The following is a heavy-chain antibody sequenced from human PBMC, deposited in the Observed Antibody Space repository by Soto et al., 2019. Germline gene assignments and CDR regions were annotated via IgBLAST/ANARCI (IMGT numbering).Heavy chain of an antibody. CDR1: AGSISLYY. V-gene: IGHV4-59*12. D-gene: IGHD3-10*01. CDR2: IYYNGIT. CDR3: ARDLRTLWFGELYNWFDP. J-gene: IGHJ5*02. Sequence: PSGTLSLTFTVSAGSISLYYWSWIRQPPGMGLEWTGYIYYNGITNYNPSLKSRVAISVDTSKNQFSLKLSSVTAADTAVYYCARDLRTLWFGELYNWFDPWGQGTLVTVSS.